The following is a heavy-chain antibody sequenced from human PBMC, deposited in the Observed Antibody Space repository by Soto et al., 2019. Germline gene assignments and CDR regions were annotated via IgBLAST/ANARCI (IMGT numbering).Heavy chain of an antibody. J-gene: IGHJ4*02. V-gene: IGHV3-23*01. D-gene: IGHD3-16*01. CDR2: ISGSGAST. Sequence: GGSLRLSCVASGFTFNKYALAWVRQAPGKGLEWVSAISGSGASTYDADSVKGRFTISRDNSNNTLYLQMNSLRAEDTAVYYCATTPGVITVITSFDHWGQGXPVTVSS. CDR1: GFTFNKYA. CDR3: ATTPGVITVITSFDH.